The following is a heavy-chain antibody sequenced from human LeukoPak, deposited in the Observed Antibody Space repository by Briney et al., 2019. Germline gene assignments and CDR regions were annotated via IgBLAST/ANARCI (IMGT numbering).Heavy chain of an antibody. CDR2: TNPNSGNT. J-gene: IGHJ5*02. CDR1: GYTFTSYD. Sequence: GASVKVSCKASGYTFTSYDINWVRQATGQGPEWMGWTNPNSGNTGYAQKFQGRVTITRNTSISTAYMELSSLRSEDTAVYYCARASSSWYENWFDPWGQGTLVTVSS. V-gene: IGHV1-8*03. CDR3: ARASSSWYENWFDP. D-gene: IGHD6-13*01.